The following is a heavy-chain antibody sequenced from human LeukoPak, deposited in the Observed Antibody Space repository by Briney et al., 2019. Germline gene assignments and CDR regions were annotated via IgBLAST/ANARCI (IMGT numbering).Heavy chain of an antibody. CDR3: ARGGGLDV. CDR1: GFTFSSYR. J-gene: IGHJ6*02. D-gene: IGHD3-16*01. Sequence: GGSLRLSCAASGFTFSSYRMNWARQAPGKGLEWVASINHNGNVNYYVDSVKGRFTISRDNAKNSLYLQMSNLRAEDTAVYFCARGGGLDVWGQGATVTVSS. CDR2: INHNGNVN. V-gene: IGHV3-7*03.